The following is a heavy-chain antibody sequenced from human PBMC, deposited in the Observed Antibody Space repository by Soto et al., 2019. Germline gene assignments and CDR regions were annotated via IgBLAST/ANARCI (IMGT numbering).Heavy chain of an antibody. CDR1: VGSFNIYT. J-gene: IGHJ6*02. CDR2: VLPIFGTT. D-gene: IGHD3-10*01. CDR3: ARTKSFSPLEV. V-gene: IGHV1-69*06. Sequence: QVQLVQAGDEVKKPGSSVKVSCKASVGSFNIYTINWVRQAPGQGIEWMGGVLPIFGTTNYAQKFQGRVALTADKAATTSYIELSSLRSEDTAVYYCARTKSFSPLEVWGQGATVTVSS.